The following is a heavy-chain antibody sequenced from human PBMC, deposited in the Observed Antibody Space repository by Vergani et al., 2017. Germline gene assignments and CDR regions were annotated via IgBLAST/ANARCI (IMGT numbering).Heavy chain of an antibody. CDR3: ARDGVAGTLYYYYGMDV. V-gene: IGHV3-30*06. CDR1: GFTFSSYG. CDR2: ISYDGSNK. D-gene: IGHD6-19*01. Sequence: VQLVESGGGVVQPGGSLRLSCAASGFTFSSYGMHWVRQAPGKGLEWVAVISYDGSNKYYADSVKGRFTISRDNSKNTLYLQMNSLRAEDTAVYYCARDGVAGTLYYYYGMDVWGQGTTVTVSS. J-gene: IGHJ6*02.